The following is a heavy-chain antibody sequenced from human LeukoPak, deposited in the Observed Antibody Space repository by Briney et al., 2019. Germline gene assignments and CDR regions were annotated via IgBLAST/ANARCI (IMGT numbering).Heavy chain of an antibody. CDR2: IKSKTDGGST. Sequence: GRSLRLSCAASGFTFSSYGIHWVRQAPGKGLEWVGRIKSKTDGGSTDYAAPVKGRFTISRDDSKNTLFLQMNSLKTEGTAVYYCTTSLTSGYYIDYWGQGTLVTVSS. CDR1: GFTFSSYG. D-gene: IGHD3-22*01. V-gene: IGHV3-15*01. J-gene: IGHJ4*02. CDR3: TTSLTSGYYIDY.